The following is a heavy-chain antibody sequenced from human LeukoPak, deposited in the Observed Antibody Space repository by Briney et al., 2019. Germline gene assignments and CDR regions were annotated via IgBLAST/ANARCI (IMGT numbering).Heavy chain of an antibody. J-gene: IGHJ4*02. Sequence: GGSLRLSCAASGFTFSSSSMNWVRQAPGKGLEWVSSISSSSSYIYYADSVKGRFTISRDNAKNSLYLQMNSLRAEDTAVYYCARAGKTTVTHFDYWGQGTLVTVSS. V-gene: IGHV3-21*01. CDR1: GFTFSSSS. D-gene: IGHD4-17*01. CDR3: ARAGKTTVTHFDY. CDR2: ISSSSSYI.